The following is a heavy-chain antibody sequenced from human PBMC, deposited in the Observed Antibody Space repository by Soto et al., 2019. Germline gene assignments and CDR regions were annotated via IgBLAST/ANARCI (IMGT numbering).Heavy chain of an antibody. V-gene: IGHV4-59*01. CDR2: VYYRGST. CDR3: ASLVFGYIDC. D-gene: IGHD3-3*01. Sequence: SETLSLTCTVSGGSISSYYWSWIRQSPGKGLEWIGDVYYRGSTRYNPSLESRVTISVDTSKNQFSLKLTSVTAADTAIYYCASLVFGYIDCWGNGQLVTVSP. J-gene: IGHJ4*01. CDR1: GGSISSYY.